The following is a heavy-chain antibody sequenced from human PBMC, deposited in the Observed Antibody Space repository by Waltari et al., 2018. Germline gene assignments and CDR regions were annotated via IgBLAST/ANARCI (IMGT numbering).Heavy chain of an antibody. D-gene: IGHD2-2*01. CDR1: GYTLTELS. CDR2: FDPEDGET. Sequence: QVQLVQSGAEVKKPGASVKVSCTVSGYTLTELSMHWVRQAPGKGLEWMGGFDPEDGETIYAQKFQGRVTMTEDTSTDTAYMELSSLRSEDTAVYYCATGAPLVPAYYYYMDVWGKGTTVTVSS. CDR3: ATGAPLVPAYYYYMDV. V-gene: IGHV1-24*01. J-gene: IGHJ6*03.